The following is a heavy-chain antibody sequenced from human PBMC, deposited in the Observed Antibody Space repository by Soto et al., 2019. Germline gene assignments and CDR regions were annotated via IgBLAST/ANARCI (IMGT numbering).Heavy chain of an antibody. V-gene: IGHV4-30-4*01. Sequence: SETLSLTCTVSGGPITTDNYYWTWIRQPPGKGLEWVGYIYYSGSAYYNPSLKSRVTISVGTSKDQFSLNVRSVTAADTAVYYCARDYDSGMDVWGQGTTVTV. J-gene: IGHJ6*02. CDR1: GGPITTDNYY. CDR3: ARDYDSGMDV. CDR2: IYYSGSA. D-gene: IGHD3-22*01.